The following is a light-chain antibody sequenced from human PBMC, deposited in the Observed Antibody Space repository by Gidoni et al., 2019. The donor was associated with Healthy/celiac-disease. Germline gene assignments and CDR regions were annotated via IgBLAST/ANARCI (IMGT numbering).Light chain of an antibody. CDR2: AAS. J-gene: IGKJ5*01. V-gene: IGKV1-39*01. CDR3: QQSYRPIT. Sequence: IQMPQSPSSLSASVGDRVTSTSRASPSISSYLNWYQQNPGKAPKLLLYAASSLQSGVPSRCSGSGCGTDFTLTIRSLQPEDLATYYCQQSYRPITFGQGTRVEIK. CDR1: PSISSY.